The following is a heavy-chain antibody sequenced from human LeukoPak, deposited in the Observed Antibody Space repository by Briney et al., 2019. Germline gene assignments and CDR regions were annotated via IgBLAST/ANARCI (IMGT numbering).Heavy chain of an antibody. J-gene: IGHJ4*02. Sequence: SETLSLTCAVYGGSFSGYYWSWIRQPPGKGLEWIGEINHSGSTNYNPSLKSRVTISVDTSKNQFSLKLGFVTAADTAVYYCASLGNIAAAGTDFDYWGQGTLVTVSS. D-gene: IGHD6-13*01. CDR1: GGSFSGYY. CDR2: INHSGST. V-gene: IGHV4-34*01. CDR3: ASLGNIAAAGTDFDY.